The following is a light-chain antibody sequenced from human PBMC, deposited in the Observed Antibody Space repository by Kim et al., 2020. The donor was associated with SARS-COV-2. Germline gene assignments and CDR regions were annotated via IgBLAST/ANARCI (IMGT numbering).Light chain of an antibody. J-gene: IGKJ1*01. Sequence: SVFPGERVTLFCRASETLSSHLAWYQQKPGQAPRLLIDGASIRATGTPDRFTGSESGTEFTLTINVFQSEDFAVYFCQQYYNWWTFGPGTKVDIK. CDR1: ETLSSH. CDR3: QQYYNWWT. CDR2: GAS. V-gene: IGKV3D-15*03.